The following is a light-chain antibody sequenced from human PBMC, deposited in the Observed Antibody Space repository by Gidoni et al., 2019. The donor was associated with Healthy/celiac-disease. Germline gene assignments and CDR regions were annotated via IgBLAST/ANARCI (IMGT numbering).Light chain of an antibody. CDR3: QQYGSSPHT. Sequence: EIVLTQSPGTLSLSPGERATLSCRASQRVSSSYLAWYQQKPGQAPRLLICGASRRATGIPDRFSGSGSGTDFTLTISRLEPEDVAVYYCQQYGSSPHTFGGGTKVEIK. V-gene: IGKV3-20*01. CDR1: QRVSSSY. CDR2: GAS. J-gene: IGKJ4*01.